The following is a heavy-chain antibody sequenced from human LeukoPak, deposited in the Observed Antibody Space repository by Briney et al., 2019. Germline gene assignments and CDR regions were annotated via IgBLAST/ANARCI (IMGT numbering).Heavy chain of an antibody. CDR2: IYHSGST. Sequence: PSETLSLTCTVSGYSISSGYYWGWIRPPPGKGLEWIGSIYHSGSTYYNPSLKSRVTISVDTSKNQFSLKLSSVTAADTAVYYCARGGSSWYEGLDYWGQGTLVTVSS. V-gene: IGHV4-38-2*02. CDR3: ARGGSSWYEGLDY. CDR1: GYSISSGYY. J-gene: IGHJ4*02. D-gene: IGHD6-13*01.